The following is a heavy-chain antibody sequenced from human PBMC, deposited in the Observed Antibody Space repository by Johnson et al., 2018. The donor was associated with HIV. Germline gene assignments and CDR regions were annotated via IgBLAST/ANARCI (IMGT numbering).Heavy chain of an antibody. CDR3: AKVAVATAAGGVALDI. CDR2: ISGSGGST. CDR1: GFSFSSYA. J-gene: IGHJ3*02. Sequence: MLLVESGGGLVQPGGSLRLSCAASGFSFSSYAMSWVRQAPGKGLEWVSAISGSGGSTYYADSVKGRFTISRDNSKNTLYLQMNSLRVEDTAVYYCAKVAVATAAGGVALDIWGPGTMVTVS. D-gene: IGHD6-13*01. V-gene: IGHV3-23*04.